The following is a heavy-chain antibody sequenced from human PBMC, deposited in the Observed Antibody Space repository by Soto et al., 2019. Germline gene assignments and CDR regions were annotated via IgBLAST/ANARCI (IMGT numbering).Heavy chain of an antibody. D-gene: IGHD2-21*01. Sequence: EVQLVESGGVVVQPGGSLRLSCAASGFTFDDYTMHWVRQAPGKGLDWVSLISWDGASTSYADSVKGRFTISRDNIKYTLDLQMNDLRTEDTAWYYCAKAVRIQKYFDYWGQGTLVTVCS. CDR1: GFTFDDYT. J-gene: IGHJ4*02. CDR2: ISWDGAST. V-gene: IGHV3-43*01. CDR3: AKAVRIQKYFDY.